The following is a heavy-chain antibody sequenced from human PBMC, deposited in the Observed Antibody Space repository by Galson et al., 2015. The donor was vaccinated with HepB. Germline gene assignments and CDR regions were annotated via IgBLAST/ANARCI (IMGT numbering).Heavy chain of an antibody. J-gene: IGHJ4*02. Sequence: SLRLSCATSGFTFSSYNMNWVRQAPGKGLEWVSCISGDSTYMYYADSVKGRFTISRDNAKNSLDLQMTSLRAEDTAVYYCARDQSGRLFFGESWGQGTLVTVSS. CDR3: ARDQSGRLFFGES. D-gene: IGHD3-10*01. CDR2: ISGDSTYM. V-gene: IGHV3-21*04. CDR1: GFTFSSYN.